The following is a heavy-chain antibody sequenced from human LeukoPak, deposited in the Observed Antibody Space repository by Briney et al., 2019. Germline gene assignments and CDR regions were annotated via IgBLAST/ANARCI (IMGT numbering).Heavy chain of an antibody. CDR3: AIHPYDFWSGYSKYYFDY. CDR1: GYSFTSYW. V-gene: IGHV5-51*01. CDR2: FYPGDFDT. Sequence: GESLKISCKGSGYSFTSYWIGWVRQMPGKGLEWMGIFYPGDFDTRLSPSFQGQVPLPAGKSISPASPQWSRLKASDTAMYYCAIHPYDFWSGYSKYYFDYWGQGTLVTVSS. D-gene: IGHD3-3*01. J-gene: IGHJ4*02.